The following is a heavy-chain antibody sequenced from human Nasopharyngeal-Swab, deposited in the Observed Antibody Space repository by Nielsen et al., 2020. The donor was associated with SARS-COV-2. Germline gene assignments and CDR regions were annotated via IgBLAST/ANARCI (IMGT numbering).Heavy chain of an antibody. CDR2: IGDKAHNYAT. Sequence: WIRQPPGKGLEWVGRIGDKAHNYATTYAASVKGRFTISRDDSKNTAFLQTDSLKTEDTALYYCTTDYYFDYWGQGTLVTVSS. J-gene: IGHJ4*02. V-gene: IGHV3-73*01. CDR3: TTDYYFDY.